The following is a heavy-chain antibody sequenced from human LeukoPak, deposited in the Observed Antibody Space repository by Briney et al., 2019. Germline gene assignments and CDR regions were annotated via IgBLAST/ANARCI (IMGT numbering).Heavy chain of an antibody. Sequence: GGSLRLSCAASGFTFSSYAMSWVRQAPGKGLEWVSAISSSGSTIYYADSVKGRFTISRDNAKNSLYLQMNSLRAEDTAVYYCARDGPDAFDIWGQGTMVTVSS. J-gene: IGHJ3*02. CDR1: GFTFSSYA. CDR3: ARDGPDAFDI. CDR2: ISSSGSTI. V-gene: IGHV3-21*04.